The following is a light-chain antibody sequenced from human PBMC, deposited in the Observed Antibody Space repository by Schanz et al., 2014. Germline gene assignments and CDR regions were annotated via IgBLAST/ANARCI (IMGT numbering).Light chain of an antibody. CDR1: QDISND. CDR2: DAS. Sequence: DIQMTQSPSSLSASVGDRVTITCQASQDISNDLNWYQQKPGKTPKLLIYDASNLEAGVPSRFSGSGSRTDFTFTISSLQPEDIATYYCQQSYSTPFFGQGTKLEIK. CDR3: QQSYSTPF. J-gene: IGKJ2*01. V-gene: IGKV1-33*01.